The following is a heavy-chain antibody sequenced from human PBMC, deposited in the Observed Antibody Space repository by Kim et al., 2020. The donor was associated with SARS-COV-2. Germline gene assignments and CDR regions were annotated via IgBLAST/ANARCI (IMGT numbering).Heavy chain of an antibody. CDR1: GGSISSSNW. CDR2: IYHSGST. CDR3: ARGLPVVGFSSGGYYFDY. Sequence: SETLSLTCAVSGGSISSSNWWSWVRQPPGKGLEWIGEIYHSGSTNYNPSLKSRVTISVDKSKNQFSLKLSSVTAADTAVYYCARGLPVVGFSSGGYYFDYWGQGTLVTVSS. V-gene: IGHV4-4*02. J-gene: IGHJ4*02. D-gene: IGHD2-15*01.